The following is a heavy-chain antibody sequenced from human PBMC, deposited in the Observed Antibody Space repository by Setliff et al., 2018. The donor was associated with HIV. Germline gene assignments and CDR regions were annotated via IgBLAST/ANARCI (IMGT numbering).Heavy chain of an antibody. CDR2: INPSVGST. J-gene: IGHJ4*02. CDR3: ARDPLDGDGPFDY. V-gene: IGHV1-46*01. D-gene: IGHD7-27*01. CDR1: GYTFTTYY. Sequence: ASVKVSCKASGYTFTTYYMHWVRQAPGQGLEWMAVINPSVGSTNFAQMFQGRVTMTRDTSTSTVYMELSSLRSEDTAVHYCARDPLDGDGPFDYWGQGTLVT.